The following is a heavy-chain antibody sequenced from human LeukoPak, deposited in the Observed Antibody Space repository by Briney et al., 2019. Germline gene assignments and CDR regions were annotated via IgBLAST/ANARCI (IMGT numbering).Heavy chain of an antibody. CDR2: IYYSGST. D-gene: IGHD3-3*01. CDR3: ARHVTIFGVVDY. Sequence: SETLSLTCTVSGGSNSSSSYYWGWIRQPPGKGLEWIGSIYYSGSTYYNPSLKSRVTISVDTSKNQFSLKLSSVTAADTAVYYCARHVTIFGVVDYWGQGTLVTVSS. CDR1: GGSNSSSSYY. J-gene: IGHJ4*02. V-gene: IGHV4-39*01.